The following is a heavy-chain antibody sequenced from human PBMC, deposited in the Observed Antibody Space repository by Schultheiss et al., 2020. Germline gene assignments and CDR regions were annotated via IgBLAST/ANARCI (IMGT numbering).Heavy chain of an antibody. CDR2: ISYDGSNK. V-gene: IGHV3-30-3*01. J-gene: IGHJ4*02. CDR1: GFTFSSSL. CDR3: ARESIAARYYFDY. Sequence: GGSLRLSCAASGFTFSSSLMHWVCQAPGKGLEWVAVISYDGSNKYYADSVKGRFTISRDNSKNTLYLQMNSLRAEDTAVYYCARESIAARYYFDYWGQGTLVTVSS. D-gene: IGHD6-6*01.